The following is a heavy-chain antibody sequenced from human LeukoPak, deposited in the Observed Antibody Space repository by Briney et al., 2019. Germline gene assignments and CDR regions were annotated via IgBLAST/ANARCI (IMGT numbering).Heavy chain of an antibody. CDR1: GFTFSSYS. Sequence: GGSLRLSCAASGFTFSSYSMNWVRQAPGKGLEWVSSISSSSSYIYYADSVKGRFTISRDNAKNSLYLQMNSLRAEDTAVYYCARDRITMVRGVIIVTGFDYWGQGTLVTVSS. J-gene: IGHJ4*02. D-gene: IGHD3-10*01. CDR3: ARDRITMVRGVIIVTGFDY. V-gene: IGHV3-21*04. CDR2: ISSSSSYI.